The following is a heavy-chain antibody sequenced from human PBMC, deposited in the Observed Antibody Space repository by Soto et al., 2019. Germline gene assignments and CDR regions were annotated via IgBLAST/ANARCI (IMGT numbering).Heavy chain of an antibody. Sequence: QVQLVESGGGVVQPGRSLRLSCAASGFTFSSYGMHWVRQAPGKGLEWVAVIWYDGSNKYYADSVKGRFTISRDNSKNTLYLQMNSLTAEDRAVYYCAKLAGSITIFGYGMDVWGQGTTVTVSS. D-gene: IGHD3-3*01. J-gene: IGHJ6*02. CDR3: AKLAGSITIFGYGMDV. CDR1: GFTFSSYG. CDR2: IWYDGSNK. V-gene: IGHV3-33*06.